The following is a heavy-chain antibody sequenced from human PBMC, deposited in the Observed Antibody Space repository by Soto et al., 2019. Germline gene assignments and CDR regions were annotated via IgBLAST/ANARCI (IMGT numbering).Heavy chain of an antibody. CDR1: GCSFTSYW. D-gene: IGHD5-18*01. V-gene: IGHV5-51*01. CDR2: IYPGDSDT. CDR3: ARRGYSYGGNKVYYCDGKDV. Sequence: GESLKISCKGSGCSFTSYWIGWVRQMPGKGLEWMGIIYPGDSDTRYSPSFQGQVTISADKSISTAYLQWSSLKASDTAMYYCARRGYSYGGNKVYYCDGKDVWGQGTTVTVSS. J-gene: IGHJ6*02.